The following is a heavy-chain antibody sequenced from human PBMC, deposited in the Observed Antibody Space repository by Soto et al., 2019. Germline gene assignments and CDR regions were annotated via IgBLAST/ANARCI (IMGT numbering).Heavy chain of an antibody. CDR1: GFTFSSYA. V-gene: IGHV3-23*01. CDR3: AKDPVMVTAPGDYYYGMDV. Sequence: GSLRLSCAASGFTFSSYAMSWVRQSPGKGLEWVSAISGSDGSTYYADSVKGRFTISRDNSKNTLYLQMNSLRAEDTAVYYCAKDPVMVTAPGDYYYGMDVWGQGTTVTVSS. D-gene: IGHD2-21*02. J-gene: IGHJ6*02. CDR2: ISGSDGST.